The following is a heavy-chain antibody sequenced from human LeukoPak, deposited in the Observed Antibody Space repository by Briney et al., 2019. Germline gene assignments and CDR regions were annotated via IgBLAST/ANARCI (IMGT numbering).Heavy chain of an antibody. CDR1: GYTFTGYY. D-gene: IGHD6-19*01. V-gene: IGHV1-2*02. Sequence: GASVMVSCKASGYTFTGYYLHWVRQAPGQGLEWMGWINPNSGEANYAQRFQDRVTMTWDTSISTAYMELSSLRSDDTAVFYCARLSGSASPLYFDCWGQGTLLTVAS. CDR3: ARLSGSASPLYFDC. CDR2: INPNSGEA. J-gene: IGHJ4*02.